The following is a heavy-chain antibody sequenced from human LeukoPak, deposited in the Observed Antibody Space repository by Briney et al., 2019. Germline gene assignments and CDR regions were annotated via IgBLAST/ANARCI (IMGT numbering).Heavy chain of an antibody. CDR3: ARDGKRDYSNYNWFDP. Sequence: ASVKVSCKASGYTFTGYYMHWVRQAPGQGLEWMGWINPNSGGTNYAQKFQGRVTMTRDTSISTAYMELSWLRSDDTAVYYCARDGKRDYSNYNWFDPWGQGTLVTVSS. CDR1: GYTFTGYY. CDR2: INPNSGGT. V-gene: IGHV1-2*02. D-gene: IGHD4-11*01. J-gene: IGHJ5*02.